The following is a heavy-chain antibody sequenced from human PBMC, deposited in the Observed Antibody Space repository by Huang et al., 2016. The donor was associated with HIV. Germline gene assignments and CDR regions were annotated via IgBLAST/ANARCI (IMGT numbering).Heavy chain of an antibody. D-gene: IGHD3-22*01. CDR3: ARDPKYHRIGYYRQRRGIDI. J-gene: IGHJ3*02. CDR2: ISASSGDT. CDR1: AYTFTRYG. Sequence: QIQLMQSGPELKQPGASVKVSCKASAYTFTRYGITWVRQAPGQVPGWMGSISASSGDTEYAQKFQGRVTLTTGTSTNIAYMELRSLRSDDTAKYYCARDPKYHRIGYYRQRRGIDIWGQGTMVIVSS. V-gene: IGHV1-18*01.